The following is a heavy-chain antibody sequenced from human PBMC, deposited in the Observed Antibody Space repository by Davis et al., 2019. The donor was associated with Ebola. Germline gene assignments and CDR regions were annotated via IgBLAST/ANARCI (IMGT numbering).Heavy chain of an antibody. V-gene: IGHV1-24*01. D-gene: IGHD3-10*01. Sequence: ASVKVSCKASGYTFTNYYMHWVRQAPGKGLEWMGGFDHEDGERIHAQKFQGRVTMTEDTSTDTAYMELSNLRSEDTAVYYCAAVGVGWYGSGSPNPSFDYWGQGILVTVSS. J-gene: IGHJ4*02. CDR1: GYTFTNYY. CDR2: FDHEDGER. CDR3: AAVGVGWYGSGSPNPSFDY.